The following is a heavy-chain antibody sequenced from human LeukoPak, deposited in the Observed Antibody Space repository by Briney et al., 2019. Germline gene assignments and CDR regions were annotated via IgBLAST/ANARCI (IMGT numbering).Heavy chain of an antibody. CDR2: IWYDGSNQ. CDR3: SANFDF. V-gene: IGHV3-33*01. Sequence: GGSLRLSCAASGFTFANYGMHWVRQAPGKGLEWVAVIWYDGSNQYYADSVKGRFTISRDNSKNTLYLQMNSLRAEDTAVYYCSANFDFWGQGTLVTVSS. D-gene: IGHD6-25*01. J-gene: IGHJ4*02. CDR1: GFTFANYG.